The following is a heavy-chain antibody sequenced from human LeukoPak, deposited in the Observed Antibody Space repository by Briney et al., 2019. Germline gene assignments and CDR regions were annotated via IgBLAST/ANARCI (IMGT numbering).Heavy chain of an antibody. CDR3: ARDEGYMSSGWYLNWFDP. CDR1: GYTFTGYY. V-gene: IGHV1-2*02. CDR2: INPNSGGT. D-gene: IGHD6-19*01. Sequence: GASVKVSCKASGYTFTGYYMHWVRQAPGQGLEWMGWINPNSGGTNYAQKFQGRVTMTRDTSISTAYMELSRLRSDDTAVYYCARDEGYMSSGWYLNWFDPWGQGTLFTVSS. J-gene: IGHJ5*02.